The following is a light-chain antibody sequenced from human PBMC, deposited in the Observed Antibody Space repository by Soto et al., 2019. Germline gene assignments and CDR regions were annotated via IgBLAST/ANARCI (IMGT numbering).Light chain of an antibody. CDR1: QSVSSN. V-gene: IGKV3-15*01. Sequence: EIVMTQSPATLSVSPGERATLSCRASQSVSSNLAWYQQKPGQAPRLLIYGASTRAAGIPARFSGSGSGTEFTLTISSLQSEDFAVYYCQQYNNWLTWTFGQGTTVDIK. CDR3: QQYNNWLTWT. CDR2: GAS. J-gene: IGKJ1*01.